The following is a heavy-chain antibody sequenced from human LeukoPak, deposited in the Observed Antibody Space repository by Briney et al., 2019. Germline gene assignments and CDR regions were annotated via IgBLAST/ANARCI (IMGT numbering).Heavy chain of an antibody. J-gene: IGHJ4*02. CDR2: ISSTSTYL. Sequence: PGGSLRLSCGASGFTFRNYAMHWVRQAPGKGLEWVSSISSTSTYLYYADSVKGRFTISRDNSKNTLYLQMNSLRAEDTAVYYCASIMRDYYDSSGTLFDYWGQGTLVTVSS. CDR3: ASIMRDYYDSSGTLFDY. D-gene: IGHD3-22*01. V-gene: IGHV3-21*01. CDR1: GFTFRNYA.